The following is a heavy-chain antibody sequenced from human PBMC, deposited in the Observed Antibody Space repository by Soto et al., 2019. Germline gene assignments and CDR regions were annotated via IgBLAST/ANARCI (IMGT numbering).Heavy chain of an antibody. CDR3: ASRHSSPFFDY. CDR2: IYYSGST. D-gene: IGHD6-13*01. CDR1: GGSISSGDYY. V-gene: IGHV4-30-4*01. J-gene: IGHJ4*02. Sequence: SETLSLTCTVSGGSISSGDYYWSWIRQPPGKGLEWIGSIYYSGSTYYNPSLKSRVTISVDTSKNQFSLKLNSVTAADTAVYYCASRHSSPFFDYWGQGTLVTVSS.